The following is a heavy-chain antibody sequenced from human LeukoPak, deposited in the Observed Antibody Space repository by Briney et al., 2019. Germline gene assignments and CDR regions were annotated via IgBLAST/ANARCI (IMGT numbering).Heavy chain of an antibody. CDR3: ARAAPMGYSSSWYGYFDY. D-gene: IGHD6-13*01. Sequence: ASVKVSCKASGGTFSSYAISWVRQAPGQGLEWMGGIIPIFGTANYAQKFQGRVTITTDESTSTAYMELSSLRSEDTAVYYCARAAPMGYSSSWYGYFDYWGQGTLVTVSS. CDR2: IIPIFGTA. CDR1: GGTFSSYA. J-gene: IGHJ4*02. V-gene: IGHV1-69*05.